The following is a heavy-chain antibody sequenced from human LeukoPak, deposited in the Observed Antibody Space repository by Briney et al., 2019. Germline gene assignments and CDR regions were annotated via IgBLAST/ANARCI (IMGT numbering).Heavy chain of an antibody. Sequence: GGSLRLSCAASGFTFSNFAMSWVRQAPGKGLEWVSAISGSGGSTNYADSVKGRFTISRDNSKNTLYLQMNSLRAEDTAVYYCARGVPRRGTLSPESRLDGSGVHFDYWGQGTLVTVSS. V-gene: IGHV3-23*01. D-gene: IGHD3-10*01. CDR2: ISGSGGST. J-gene: IGHJ4*02. CDR3: ARGVPRRGTLSPESRLDGSGVHFDY. CDR1: GFTFSNFA.